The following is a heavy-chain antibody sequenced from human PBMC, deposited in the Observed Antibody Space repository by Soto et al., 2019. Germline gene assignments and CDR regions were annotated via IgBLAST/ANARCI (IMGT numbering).Heavy chain of an antibody. CDR1: GGSISSYY. CDR3: ARDQQPQTGTYYGMDV. V-gene: IGHV4-4*07. D-gene: IGHD1-7*01. CDR2: IHTSGST. Sequence: SETLSLTCTVSGGSISSYYWSWIRQPAGKGLEWIGRIHTSGSTNYNPSLKSRVTMSVDTSKNQFSLKLSSVTAADTAVYYCARDQQPQTGTYYGMDVWGQGTTVTVSS. J-gene: IGHJ6*02.